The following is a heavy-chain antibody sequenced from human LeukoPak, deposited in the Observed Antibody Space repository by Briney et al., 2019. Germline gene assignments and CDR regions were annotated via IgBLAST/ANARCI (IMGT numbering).Heavy chain of an antibody. V-gene: IGHV3-23*01. CDR1: GFTFNSHA. CDR2: ISGSGSNT. J-gene: IGHJ6*02. CDR3: AKHAGYDSYYALDV. D-gene: IGHD6-13*01. Sequence: QTGGSLRLSCVASGFTFNSHAMSWGRQAPGKGLEWVSGISGSGSNTNNAESVRGRFTISRDNSKNTLYLQMNSLRTEDTAVFYCAKHAGYDSYYALDVWGQGTTVTVSS.